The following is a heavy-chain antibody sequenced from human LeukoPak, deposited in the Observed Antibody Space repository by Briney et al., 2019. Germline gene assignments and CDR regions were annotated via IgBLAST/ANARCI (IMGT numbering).Heavy chain of an antibody. CDR2: IKQDGSEK. V-gene: IGHV3-7*01. J-gene: IGHJ4*02. CDR1: GSTFSSYW. D-gene: IGHD6-19*01. CDR3: AREGQWLDGFDY. Sequence: QSGGSLRLSCAASGSTFSSYWMSWVRQAPGKGLEWVANIKQDGSEKYYVDSVKGRFTISRDNAKNSLYLQMNSLRAEDTAVYYCAREGQWLDGFDYWGQGTLVTVSS.